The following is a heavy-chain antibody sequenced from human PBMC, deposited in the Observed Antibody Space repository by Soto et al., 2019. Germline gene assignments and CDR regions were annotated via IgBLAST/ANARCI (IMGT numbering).Heavy chain of an antibody. Sequence: QVQLVESGGGVVQPGRSLRLSCAASGFTFSSYGMHWVRQAPGKGLEWVAVIWYDGSNKYYADSVKGRFTISRDNSKNTLYLQMNSLRAEDTAVYYCAREWQVRGVILPLRYWGQGTLVTVSS. CDR2: IWYDGSNK. D-gene: IGHD3-10*01. CDR1: GFTFSSYG. J-gene: IGHJ4*02. CDR3: AREWQVRGVILPLRY. V-gene: IGHV3-33*01.